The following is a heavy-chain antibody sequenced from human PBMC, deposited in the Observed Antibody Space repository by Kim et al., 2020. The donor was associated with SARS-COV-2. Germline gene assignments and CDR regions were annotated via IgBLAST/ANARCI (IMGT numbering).Heavy chain of an antibody. J-gene: IGHJ6*02. Sequence: SPSFQGQVTISADKSISTAYLQWSSLKASDTAMYYCARRPNYYYYYGMDVWGQGTTVTVSS. CDR3: ARRPNYYYYYGMDV. V-gene: IGHV5-51*01.